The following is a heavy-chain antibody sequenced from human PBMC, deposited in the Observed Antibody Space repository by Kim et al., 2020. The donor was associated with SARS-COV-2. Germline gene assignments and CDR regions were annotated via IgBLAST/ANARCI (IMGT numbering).Heavy chain of an antibody. V-gene: IGHV3-74*01. Sequence: GGSLRLSCAASGFTFSSYWMHWVRQAPGKGLVWVSRINNDGSSTTYADSVKGRFTTPRDNAKNTLYLQMNSLRAEDSAIYFCARVGLEYYYGMDVCGQGT. D-gene: IGHD1-1*01. CDR3: ARVGLEYYYGMDV. J-gene: IGHJ6*02. CDR2: INNDGSST. CDR1: GFTFSSYW.